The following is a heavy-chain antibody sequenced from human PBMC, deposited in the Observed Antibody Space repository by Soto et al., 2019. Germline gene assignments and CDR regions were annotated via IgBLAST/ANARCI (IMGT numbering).Heavy chain of an antibody. CDR1: GFSVSTNY. J-gene: IGHJ4*02. Sequence: GGSLRLSCVASGFSVSTNYMTWVRQAPGMGLEWVSLIYSGGSTHYADSVKGRFTISRDNSKNTLHLQMNSLRAEDTAAYFCARGYGTSYGFGFWGQGTLVTVSS. D-gene: IGHD3-16*02. CDR3: ARGYGTSYGFGF. V-gene: IGHV3-53*01. CDR2: IYSGGST.